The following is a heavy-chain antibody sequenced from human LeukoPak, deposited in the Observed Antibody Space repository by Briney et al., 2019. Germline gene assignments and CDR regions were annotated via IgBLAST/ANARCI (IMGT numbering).Heavy chain of an antibody. CDR3: ARGRYDILTGTN. CDR2: MNPNSGNT. J-gene: IGHJ4*02. CDR1: GYTFTSYD. Sequence: ASVKLSCKASGYTFTSYDINWVRQATGQGLEWMGWMNPNSGNTGYAQKFQGRVTMTRNTSISTAYMELSSLRSEDTAVYYCARGRYDILTGTNWGQGTLVTVSS. V-gene: IGHV1-8*01. D-gene: IGHD3-9*01.